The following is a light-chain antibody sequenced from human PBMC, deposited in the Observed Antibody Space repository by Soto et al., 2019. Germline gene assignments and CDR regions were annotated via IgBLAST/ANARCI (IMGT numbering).Light chain of an antibody. V-gene: IGLV1-40*01. CDR1: SSNIGAGYN. J-gene: IGLJ1*01. CDR2: ANS. Sequence: QSVLTQPPSVSGAPGQRVTISCTGSSSNIGAGYNVHWYQQLTGTAPKLLIYANSNRTSGVPDLFSGSNAATSASLAITGLKPQEDVDYYGHSYDSSLSGYVFGTGTKVTVL. CDR3: HSYDSSLSGYV.